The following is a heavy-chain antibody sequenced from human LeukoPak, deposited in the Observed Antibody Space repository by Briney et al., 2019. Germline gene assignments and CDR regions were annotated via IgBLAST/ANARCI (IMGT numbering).Heavy chain of an antibody. CDR1: GFNFGSYS. J-gene: IGHJ4*02. CDR2: VSPPGGGT. CDR3: ARDLAWGAFDY. Sequence: PGGSLRLSCAASGFNFGSYSMTWVRQAPGKGLEWLSGVSPPGGGTYYADPVKGRFTISRDDSKNTLSLQMNSLRVEDTAVYHCARDLAWGAFDYWGQGTLVTVSS. D-gene: IGHD7-27*01. V-gene: IGHV3-23*01.